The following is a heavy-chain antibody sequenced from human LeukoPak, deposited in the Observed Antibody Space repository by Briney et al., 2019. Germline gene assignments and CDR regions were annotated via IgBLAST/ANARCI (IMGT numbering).Heavy chain of an antibody. CDR1: GFTFSSYA. D-gene: IGHD2-2*01. V-gene: IGHV3-21*01. CDR2: ISSSSSYI. J-gene: IGHJ6*02. Sequence: PGGSLRLSCAASGFTFSSYAMSWVRQAPGKGLEWVSSISSSSSYIYYADSVKGRFTISRDNAKNSLYLQMNSLRAEDTAVYYCAREGCSSTCCYGKEGYYGMDVWGQGTTVTVSS. CDR3: AREGCSSTCCYGKEGYYGMDV.